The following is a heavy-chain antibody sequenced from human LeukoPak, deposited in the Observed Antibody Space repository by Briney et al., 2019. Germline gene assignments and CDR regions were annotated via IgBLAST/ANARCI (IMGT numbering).Heavy chain of an antibody. Sequence: GGSLRLSCAASGFTFSSYGMSWVRQAPGKGREWVSAISGSGGSTYYADSVTGRLTISRDNSKNTLYLQMNSLRAEDTAVYYCAKGGYGDYVHYYYYYMDVWGKGTTVTISS. CDR1: GFTFSSYG. CDR3: AKGGYGDYVHYYYYYMDV. D-gene: IGHD4-17*01. V-gene: IGHV3-23*01. J-gene: IGHJ6*03. CDR2: ISGSGGST.